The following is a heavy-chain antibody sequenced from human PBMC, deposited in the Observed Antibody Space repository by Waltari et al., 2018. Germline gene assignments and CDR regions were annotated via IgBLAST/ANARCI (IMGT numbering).Heavy chain of an antibody. V-gene: IGHV1-2*06. CDR2: INPNSGGT. CDR1: GYTFTGYY. D-gene: IGHD2-15*01. Sequence: QVQLVQSGAEVKKPGASVKVSCKASGYTFTGYYMHWVRQATGQGLEWMGRINPNSGGTNYAQKFQGRVTMTEDTSTDTAYMELSSLRSEDTAVYYCATDVARDYYYGMDVWCQGTTVTVSS. CDR3: ATDVARDYYYGMDV. J-gene: IGHJ6*02.